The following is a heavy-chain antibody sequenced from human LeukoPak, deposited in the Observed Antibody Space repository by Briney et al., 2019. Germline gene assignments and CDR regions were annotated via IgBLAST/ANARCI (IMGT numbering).Heavy chain of an antibody. V-gene: IGHV4-59*01. Sequence: KSSETLSLTCTVSGGSISSYDGSWLRQPPGKGLEWIGYIYYSGSTNHKPSLKSRVTISVDTSKNQCSLKLSSVTAADTAVYYCARIQSHYYYYMDVWGKGTTVTVSS. CDR2: IYYSGST. J-gene: IGHJ6*03. CDR1: GGSISSYD. CDR3: ARIQSHYYYYMDV. D-gene: IGHD4-11*01.